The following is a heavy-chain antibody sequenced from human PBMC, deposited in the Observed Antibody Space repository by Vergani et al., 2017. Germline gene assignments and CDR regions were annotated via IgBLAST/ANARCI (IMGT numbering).Heavy chain of an antibody. D-gene: IGHD3-10*01. CDR2: ISSSSSTI. CDR1: GFTFSSYS. V-gene: IGHV3-48*04. Sequence: EVQLVESGGGLVQPGGSLRLSCAASGFTFSSYSMNWVRQAPGKGLEWVSYISSSSSTIYYADSVKGRFTISRDNAKNSLYLQMNSLRAEDTAVYYCARGTSTRSYYYGSGSYYHYGMDVWGQGTTVTVSS. CDR3: ARGTSTRSYYYGSGSYYHYGMDV. J-gene: IGHJ6*02.